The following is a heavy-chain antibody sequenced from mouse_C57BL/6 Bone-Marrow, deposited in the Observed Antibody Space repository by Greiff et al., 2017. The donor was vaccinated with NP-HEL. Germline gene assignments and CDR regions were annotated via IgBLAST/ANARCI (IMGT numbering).Heavy chain of an antibody. V-gene: IGHV1-81*01. J-gene: IGHJ3*01. D-gene: IGHD1-1*01. Sequence: VQLQQSGAELARPGASVKLSCKASGYTFTSYGISWVKQRTGQGLEWIGEIYPRSGNTYYNEKFKGKATLTADKSSSTAYMELRSLTSEDSAVYFCARGRGITTVLGDWFAYWGQGTLVTVSA. CDR2: IYPRSGNT. CDR3: ARGRGITTVLGDWFAY. CDR1: GYTFTSYG.